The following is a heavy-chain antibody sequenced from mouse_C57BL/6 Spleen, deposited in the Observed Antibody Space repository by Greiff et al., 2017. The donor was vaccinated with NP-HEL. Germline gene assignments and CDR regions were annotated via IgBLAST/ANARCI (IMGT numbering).Heavy chain of an antibody. V-gene: IGHV1-55*01. CDR3: ARDYYGSSGYFDY. D-gene: IGHD1-1*01. CDR2: IYPGSGST. Sequence: QVQLQQPGAELVKPGASVKMSCKASGYTFTSYWITWVKQRPGRGLEWIGDIYPGSGSTNYNEKFKSKATLTVDTSSSTAYMQLSSLTSEDSAVYYCARDYYGSSGYFDYWGQGTTLTVSS. J-gene: IGHJ2*01. CDR1: GYTFTSYW.